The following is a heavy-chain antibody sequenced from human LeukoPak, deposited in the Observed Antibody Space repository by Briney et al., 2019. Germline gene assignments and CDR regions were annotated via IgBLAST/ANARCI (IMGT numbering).Heavy chain of an antibody. Sequence: GASVKVSCKASGGTFSRYAISWVRQAPGQGLEWMGGIIPIFGTANYAQKFQGRVTITTDESTSTAYMELSSLRSEDTAVYYYAGLVGARLDDAFDIWGQGTIVTVSS. D-gene: IGHD1-26*01. CDR3: AGLVGARLDDAFDI. CDR2: IIPIFGTA. CDR1: GGTFSRYA. J-gene: IGHJ3*02. V-gene: IGHV1-69*05.